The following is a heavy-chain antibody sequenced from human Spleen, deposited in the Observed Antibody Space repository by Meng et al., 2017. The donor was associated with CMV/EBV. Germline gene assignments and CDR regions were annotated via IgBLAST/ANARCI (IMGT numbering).Heavy chain of an antibody. Sequence: GFTFSTDAMHWVRQTPGKGLEWVAVISYDGSNKYYADSVKGRFTISRDNSKNTLHLQMNTLRAEDTALYYCARGGYYDSSGQNWFDPWGQGTLVTVSS. V-gene: IGHV3-30-3*01. D-gene: IGHD3-22*01. CDR1: GFTFSTDA. J-gene: IGHJ5*02. CDR3: ARGGYYDSSGQNWFDP. CDR2: ISYDGSNK.